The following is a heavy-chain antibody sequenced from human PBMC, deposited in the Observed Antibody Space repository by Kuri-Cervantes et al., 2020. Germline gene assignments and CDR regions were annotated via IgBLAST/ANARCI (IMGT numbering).Heavy chain of an antibody. CDR1: GFTFSSYA. CDR2: SSSSGGST. V-gene: IGHV3-23*01. D-gene: IGHD6-19*01. Sequence: GESLKISCAASGFTFSSYAMSWVRQAPGKGLEWVSISSSSGGSTYYADSVKGRFTVSRDNSKNTLYLQMNSLRAEDTAVYYCAKDKRSGWSFDYWGQGTLVTVSS. CDR3: AKDKRSGWSFDY. J-gene: IGHJ4*02.